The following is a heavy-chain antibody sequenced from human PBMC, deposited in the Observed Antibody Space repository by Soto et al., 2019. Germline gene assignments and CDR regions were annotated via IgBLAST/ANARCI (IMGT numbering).Heavy chain of an antibody. D-gene: IGHD5-12*01. CDR2: IYYSGSS. CDR1: GGSISNVDYY. V-gene: IGHV4-30-4*01. J-gene: IGHJ6*02. Sequence: QVQLQESGPGLVKPSQTLSLTCTVSGGSISNVDYYCSWVRQPPGKGLEWIGYIYYSGSSFFNPSLKRRVTMSKDTSKNQFSLRLTSVTAADMAVYYCARAIVVTVGGMDVWGRGTTVTVSS. CDR3: ARAIVVTVGGMDV.